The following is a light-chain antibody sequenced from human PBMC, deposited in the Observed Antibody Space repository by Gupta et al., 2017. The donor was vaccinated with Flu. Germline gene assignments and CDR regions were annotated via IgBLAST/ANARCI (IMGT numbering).Light chain of an antibody. J-gene: IGLJ2*01. V-gene: IGLV2-8*01. CDR3: SSYAGTNTVI. CDR2: EVS. Sequence: SVTISCTGTSSDVGGYNYVSWYQQNPGKAPKLMIYEVSKRPSGVPDRFSGSKSGNTASLTVSGLQAEDEADYYCSSYAGTNTVIFGGGTKLTVL. CDR1: SSDVGGYNY.